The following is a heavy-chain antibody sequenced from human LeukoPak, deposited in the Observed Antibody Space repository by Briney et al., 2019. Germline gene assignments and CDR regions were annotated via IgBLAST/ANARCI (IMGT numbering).Heavy chain of an antibody. D-gene: IGHD6-19*01. CDR3: TRHGYSSH. J-gene: IGHJ4*02. Sequence: PGGSLRLSRAASGVTPSGSAMHWFRQASGKGRDGVGRIRSKDHSYETGYATSVNGRFTNSRDDSKTTAYLQMNSLNAADTAVYYCTRHGYSSHWGEGTLVTVS. CDR1: GVTPSGSA. CDR2: IRSKDHSYET. V-gene: IGHV3-73*01.